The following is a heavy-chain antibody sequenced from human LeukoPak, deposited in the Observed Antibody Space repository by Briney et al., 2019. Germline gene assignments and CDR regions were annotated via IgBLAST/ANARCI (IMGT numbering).Heavy chain of an antibody. D-gene: IGHD2-15*01. Sequence: GESLKISCKGSGYSFTSYWIGWVRQMPGKGLEWMGIIYPGDSDTRYSPSFQGQVTISADKSISTAYLQWSSLKASDTAMYYCATKTGYCSGGSCYSGGDYFDYWGQGTLVTVSS. CDR1: GYSFTSYW. CDR2: IYPGDSDT. V-gene: IGHV5-51*01. J-gene: IGHJ4*02. CDR3: ATKTGYCSGGSCYSGGDYFDY.